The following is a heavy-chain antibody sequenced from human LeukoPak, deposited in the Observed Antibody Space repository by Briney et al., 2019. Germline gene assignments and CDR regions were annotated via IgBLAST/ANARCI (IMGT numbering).Heavy chain of an antibody. J-gene: IGHJ5*02. V-gene: IGHV1-18*01. CDR1: GYTFTSYG. Sequence: ASVKVSCKASGYTFTSYGISWVRQAPGQGLEWMGWISAYNGNTNYAQKLQGRVTMTTDTSTSTACMELRSLRSDDTAVYYCARTKSSSWYNWFDPWGQGTLVTVSS. CDR3: ARTKSSSWYNWFDP. CDR2: ISAYNGNT. D-gene: IGHD6-13*01.